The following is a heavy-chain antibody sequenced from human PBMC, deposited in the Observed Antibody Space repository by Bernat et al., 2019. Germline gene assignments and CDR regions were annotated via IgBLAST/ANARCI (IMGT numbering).Heavy chain of an antibody. CDR3: ARGGAIAADYYYYYGMDV. Sequence: QVQLVESGGGVVQPGRSLRLSCAASGFTFSSYGMHWVRQAPGKGLEWVAVIWYDGSNKYYADSVKGRFTISRDNSKNTLYLQMNSLRAEDTVVYYCARGGAIAADYYYYYGMDVWGQGTTVTVSS. CDR2: IWYDGSNK. J-gene: IGHJ6*02. V-gene: IGHV3-33*01. D-gene: IGHD6-13*01. CDR1: GFTFSSYG.